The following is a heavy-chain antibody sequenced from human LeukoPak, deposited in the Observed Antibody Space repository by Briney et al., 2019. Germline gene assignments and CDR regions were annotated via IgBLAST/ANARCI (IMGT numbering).Heavy chain of an antibody. J-gene: IGHJ4*02. D-gene: IGHD3-22*01. CDR2: ISSSGSTI. Sequence: PGGSLRLSCAASGFTFSDYYMSWIRQAPGKGLKWVSYISSSGSTIYYADSVKGRFTISRDNAKNSLYLQMNSLRAEDTAVYYCARDYYDSSGYYYFDYWGQGTLVTVSS. CDR1: GFTFSDYY. CDR3: ARDYYDSSGYYYFDY. V-gene: IGHV3-11*01.